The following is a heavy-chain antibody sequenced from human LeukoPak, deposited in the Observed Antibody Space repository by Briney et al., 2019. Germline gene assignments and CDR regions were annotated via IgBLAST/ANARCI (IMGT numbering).Heavy chain of an antibody. Sequence: GASVKVSCKASGGTFSSYAISWVRQAPGQGLEWMGGIIPIFGTANYAQKFQGRVTITADESTSTAYMELSSLRSEDTAVYYCARLYSYAGPGDYWGQGTLVTASS. CDR1: GGTFSSYA. V-gene: IGHV1-69*13. J-gene: IGHJ4*02. CDR3: ARLYSYAGPGDY. D-gene: IGHD5-18*01. CDR2: IIPIFGTA.